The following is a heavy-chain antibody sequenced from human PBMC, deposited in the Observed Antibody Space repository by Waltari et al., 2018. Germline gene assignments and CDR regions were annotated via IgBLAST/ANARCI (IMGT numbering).Heavy chain of an antibody. Sequence: QVQLVESGGGVVQPGRSLRLSCAESGFTFSSYGMHWVRQAPGKGLEWVSVIWYDGSNKYYADAVKGRFTISRDNSKNTLYLQMNSLRVEDTAVYYCARAEGKVVVLDYWGQGTLVTVSS. D-gene: IGHD2-15*01. CDR3: ARAEGKVVVLDY. CDR1: GFTFSSYG. V-gene: IGHV3-33*01. J-gene: IGHJ4*02. CDR2: IWYDGSNK.